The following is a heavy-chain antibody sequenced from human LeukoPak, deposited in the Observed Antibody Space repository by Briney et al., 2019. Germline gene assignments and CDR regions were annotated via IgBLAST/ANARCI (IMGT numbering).Heavy chain of an antibody. V-gene: IGHV3-48*02. Sequence: PGGSLRLSCAAPGFTFSSYSMNWVRQAPGKGLEWVSYISSSSSTIYYADSVKGRFTISRDNAKNSLYLQMNSLRDEDTAVYYCASTRVSGFDIWGQGTMVTVSS. J-gene: IGHJ3*02. D-gene: IGHD5/OR15-5a*01. CDR2: ISSSSSTI. CDR3: ASTRVSGFDI. CDR1: GFTFSSYS.